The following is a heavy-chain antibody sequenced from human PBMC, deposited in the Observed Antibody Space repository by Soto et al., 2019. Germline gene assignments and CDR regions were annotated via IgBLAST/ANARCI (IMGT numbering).Heavy chain of an antibody. CDR3: ARAKSSSGWYAVNWFDP. CDR1: GFTFSSYS. V-gene: IGHV3-21*01. Sequence: GGSLRLSCAASGFTFSSYSMNWVRQAPGKGLEWVSSISSSSSYIYYADSVKGRFTISRDNAKNSLYLQMNSLRAEDTAVYYCARAKSSSGWYAVNWFDPWGQGTLVTVSS. CDR2: ISSSSSYI. J-gene: IGHJ5*02. D-gene: IGHD6-19*01.